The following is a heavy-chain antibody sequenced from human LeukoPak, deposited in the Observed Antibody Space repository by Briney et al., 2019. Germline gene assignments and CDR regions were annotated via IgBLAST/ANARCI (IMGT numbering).Heavy chain of an antibody. CDR3: ASCPLADSSGYYHY. CDR2: TYYSGNS. J-gene: IGHJ4*02. Sequence: SETLSLTCAVSGYSINSASNSWNWMRQPPGKGLEWIGYTYYSGNSYYNPSLNTPVTISVDTSKNQVSLKLSSVTAADTAVYYCASCPLADSSGYYHYWGQGTLVTVSS. V-gene: IGHV4-30-4*07. D-gene: IGHD3-22*01. CDR1: GYSINSASNS.